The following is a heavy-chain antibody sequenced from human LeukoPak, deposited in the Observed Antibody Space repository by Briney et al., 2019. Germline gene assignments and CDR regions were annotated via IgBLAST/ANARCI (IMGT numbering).Heavy chain of an antibody. CDR2: ITRSSSTI. CDR3: ATADRGAFDI. J-gene: IGHJ3*02. Sequence: GGSLRLSCAVSGFTFSWYSMNWVRQAPGKGLEWLSYITRSSSTIYYADSAKGRFTISRDNAKNSLYLQMNSLRVDDTAVYYCATADRGAFDIWGQGTMVIVSS. V-gene: IGHV3-48*01. CDR1: GFTFSWYS.